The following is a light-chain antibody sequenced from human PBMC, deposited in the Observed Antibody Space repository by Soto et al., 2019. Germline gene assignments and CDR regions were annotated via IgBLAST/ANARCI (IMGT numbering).Light chain of an antibody. J-gene: IGLJ1*01. CDR3: SSYTSSNTLYV. Sequence: QSALTQPASVPGSTGQSITSACTGTSSDVGGYNYVSWYQQHPGKAPKLMIYDVSNRPSGVSNRFSGSKSGNTASLTISGLQAEDEADYYCSSYTSSNTLYVFGTGTKVTVL. V-gene: IGLV2-14*03. CDR1: SSDVGGYNY. CDR2: DVS.